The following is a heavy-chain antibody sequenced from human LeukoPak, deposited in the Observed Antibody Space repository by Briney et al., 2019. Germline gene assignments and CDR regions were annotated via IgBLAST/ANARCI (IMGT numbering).Heavy chain of an antibody. V-gene: IGHV4-59*01. D-gene: IGHD3-3*01. CDR3: ARDGVGYYYGMDV. Sequence: SETLSLTCTVSGGSISSYYWSWIRQPPGKGLEWIWYIYYSGCTNYNPSLKSRVTISVDTSKNQFSLNLNCSTAAATAVYYCARDGVGYYYGMDVWRQGTTVTVSS. CDR2: IYYSGCT. CDR1: GGSISSYY. J-gene: IGHJ6*02.